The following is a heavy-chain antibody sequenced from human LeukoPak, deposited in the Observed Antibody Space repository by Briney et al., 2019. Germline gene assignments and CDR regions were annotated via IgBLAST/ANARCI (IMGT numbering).Heavy chain of an antibody. V-gene: IGHV3-53*01. D-gene: IGHD3-3*01. CDR3: VKDFYDFWSGFDY. J-gene: IGHJ4*02. CDR1: GFTVSSNY. CDR2: LYSDGTT. Sequence: GGSLRLSCAASGFTVSSNYMSWVRQAPGKGLEWVSVLYSDGTTHYADSVRGRFTISRDNSKDTLYLHMKSLRADDTAIYYCVKDFYDFWSGFDYWGQGALVTVSS.